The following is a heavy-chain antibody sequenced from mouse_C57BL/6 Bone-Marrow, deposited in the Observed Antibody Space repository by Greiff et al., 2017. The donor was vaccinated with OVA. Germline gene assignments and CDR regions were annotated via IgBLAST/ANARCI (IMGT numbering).Heavy chain of an antibody. J-gene: IGHJ3*01. V-gene: IGHV1-18*01. D-gene: IGHD1-1*01. CDR2: INPNNGGT. Sequence: EVQLVESGPELVKPGASVKIPCKASGYTFTDYNMDWVKQSHGKSLEWIGDINPNNGGTIYNQKFKGKATLTVDKSSSTAYMELRSLTSEDTAVYYCALITTVVPFAYWGQGTLVTVSA. CDR1: GYTFTDYN. CDR3: ALITTVVPFAY.